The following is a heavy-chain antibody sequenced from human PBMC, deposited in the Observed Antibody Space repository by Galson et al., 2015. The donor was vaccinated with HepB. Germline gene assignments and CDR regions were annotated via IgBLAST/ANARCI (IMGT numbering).Heavy chain of an antibody. CDR3: VKGTHDLYDMNWFDP. V-gene: IGHV3-64D*06. CDR1: GFTFSSYA. D-gene: IGHD3-16*01. Sequence: SLRLSCAASGFTFSSYAMHWVRQAPGKGLEYVSAISSNGGSTYYADSVKGRFTISRDNSKNTLYLQMSSLRAEDTAVYYCVKGTHDLYDMNWFDPWGQGTLVTVSS. CDR2: ISSNGGST. J-gene: IGHJ5*02.